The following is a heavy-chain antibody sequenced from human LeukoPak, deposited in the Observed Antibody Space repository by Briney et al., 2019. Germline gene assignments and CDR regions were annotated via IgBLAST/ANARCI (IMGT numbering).Heavy chain of an antibody. CDR1: GIIFKNNG. V-gene: IGHV3-30*02. CDR2: IRYDGSNN. J-gene: IGHJ4*02. D-gene: IGHD6-13*01. CDR3: TKGQFISTAAASDY. Sequence: GGALRPSCVASGIIFKNNGLHWVRPAPGKGLEWGAFIRYDGSNNYYADFVKGRFTISKDTSKNTLYLQINSLRDEDTAVYYCTKGQFISTAAASDYWGQGTLVTVSS.